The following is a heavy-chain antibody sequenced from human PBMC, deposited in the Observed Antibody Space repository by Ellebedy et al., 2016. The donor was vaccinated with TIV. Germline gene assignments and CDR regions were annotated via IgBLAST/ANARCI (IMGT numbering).Heavy chain of an antibody. V-gene: IGHV3-30-3*01. CDR2: ISYDGSNK. CDR1: GFTFSSYA. J-gene: IGHJ3*02. Sequence: GGSLRLXCAASGFTFSSYAMHWVRQAPGKGLEWVAVISYDGSNKYYADSVKGRFTISRDNSKNTLYLQMNSLRAEDTAVYYCARDSWGSGYYGAFDIWGQGTMVTVSS. D-gene: IGHD3-22*01. CDR3: ARDSWGSGYYGAFDI.